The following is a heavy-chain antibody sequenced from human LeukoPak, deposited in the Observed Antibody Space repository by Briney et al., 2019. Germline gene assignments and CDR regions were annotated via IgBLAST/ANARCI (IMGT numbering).Heavy chain of an antibody. CDR1: GGSINSDY. Sequence: PSETLSLTCTVSGGSINSDYWSWIRQPPGKGLEWIGYMHYSGSTDYNPSLKSRVTISVHTSKNQFSLKLSSVTAADTAVYYCARGRGYCGGGTCHNWFDPWGQGTLVTVSS. V-gene: IGHV4-59*01. CDR2: MHYSGST. D-gene: IGHD2-15*01. CDR3: ARGRGYCGGGTCHNWFDP. J-gene: IGHJ5*02.